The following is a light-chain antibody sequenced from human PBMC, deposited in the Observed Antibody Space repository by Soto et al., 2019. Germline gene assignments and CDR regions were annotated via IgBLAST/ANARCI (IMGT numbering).Light chain of an antibody. J-gene: IGKJ1*01. V-gene: IGKV1-5*03. CDR2: KAS. CDR1: QTIDSW. Sequence: DIQMTQSPSSLSASVGDRVTITFLASQTIDSWLAWYQQRPGKPPNLLIYKASTLASGVPSRFSGSGSGTEFTLTINSLQPDDFATYYCQQYHIYSGTFGQGTNVDIK. CDR3: QQYHIYSGT.